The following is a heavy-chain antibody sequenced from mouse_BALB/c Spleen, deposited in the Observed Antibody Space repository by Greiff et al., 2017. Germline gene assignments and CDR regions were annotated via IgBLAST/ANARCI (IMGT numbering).Heavy chain of an antibody. Sequence: EVNLVESGPSLVKPSQTLSLTCSVTGDSITSGYWNWIRKFPGNKLEYMGYISYSGSTYYNPSLKSRISITRDTSKNQYYLQLNSVTTEDTATYYCARKRGLITIFYAMDYWGQGTSVTVSS. D-gene: IGHD2-4*01. CDR3: ARKRGLITIFYAMDY. V-gene: IGHV3-8*02. CDR1: GDSITSGY. J-gene: IGHJ4*01. CDR2: ISYSGST.